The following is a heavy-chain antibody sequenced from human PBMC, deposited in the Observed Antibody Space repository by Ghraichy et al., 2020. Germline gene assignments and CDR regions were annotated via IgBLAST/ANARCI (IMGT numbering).Heavy chain of an antibody. CDR2: ISGSGGST. Sequence: GGSLRLSCAASGFTFSSYAMSWVRQAPGKGLEWVSAISGSGGSTYYADSVKGRFTISRDNSKNTLYLQMNSLRAEDTAVYYCAKDRDIVVVPAEHFDYWGQGTLVTVSS. V-gene: IGHV3-23*01. CDR1: GFTFSSYA. CDR3: AKDRDIVVVPAEHFDY. J-gene: IGHJ4*02. D-gene: IGHD2-2*01.